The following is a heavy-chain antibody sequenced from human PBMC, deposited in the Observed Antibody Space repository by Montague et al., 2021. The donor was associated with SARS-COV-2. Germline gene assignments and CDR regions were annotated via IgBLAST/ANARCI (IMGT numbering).Heavy chain of an antibody. CDR3: VRDHPYGGPRGAYDI. D-gene: IGHD4-23*01. CDR1: GGSITGYY. V-gene: IGHV4-59*01. CDR2: IYDGGAV. J-gene: IGHJ3*02. Sequence: SETLSLTCTVSGGSITGYYWSWFRRSPGKGLEWIAYIYDGGAVNYNPSLGSRVTISTDTSKNQLSLKVNSVTAAGTAVYYCVRDHPYGGPRGAYDIWGQGTVVTVSS.